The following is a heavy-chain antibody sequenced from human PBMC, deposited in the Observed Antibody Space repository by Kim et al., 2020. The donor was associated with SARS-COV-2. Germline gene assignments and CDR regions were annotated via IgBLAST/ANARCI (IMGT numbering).Heavy chain of an antibody. V-gene: IGHV4-4*07. Sequence: SETLSLTCTVSGGSISSYYWSWIRQPAGKGLEWIGRIYTSGSTNYNPSLKSRVTMSVDTSKNQFSLKLSSVTAADTAVYYCAYTYQLLGYYYGMDVWGQGTTVTVSS. J-gene: IGHJ6*02. CDR2: IYTSGST. CDR3: AYTYQLLGYYYGMDV. D-gene: IGHD2-2*01. CDR1: GGSISSYY.